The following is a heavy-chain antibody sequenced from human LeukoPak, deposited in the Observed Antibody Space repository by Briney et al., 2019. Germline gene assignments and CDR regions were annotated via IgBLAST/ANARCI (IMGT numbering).Heavy chain of an antibody. CDR3: ARGKLGGINYYDLDV. J-gene: IGHJ6*04. Sequence: KPSETLSLTCTVSGGSISSYYWSWIRQPPGKGLEWIGYIHYSGSINYNPSLQSRVTISVDTPKNQFSLKVNSVTAADTAVYFCARGKLGGINYYDLDVWGKGTTVIVSS. CDR2: IHYSGSI. V-gene: IGHV4-59*01. CDR1: GGSISSYY. D-gene: IGHD3-16*01.